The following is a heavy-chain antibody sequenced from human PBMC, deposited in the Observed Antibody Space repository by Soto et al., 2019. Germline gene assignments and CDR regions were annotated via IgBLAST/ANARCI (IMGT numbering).Heavy chain of an antibody. J-gene: IGHJ4*02. CDR3: ARHIAVSGTRGFDF. CDR1: GGSVSSNW. D-gene: IGHD6-19*01. Sequence: QVHLQESGPGLIEPSGTLSLTCAVSGGSVSSNWWSWVCLPPGKGLEWIGEFYHSGSTNYNPSLINRVTMSMDKSQNHRSLNLNTVTAADTAVYYCARHIAVSGTRGFDFWGRGTLVTVSS. V-gene: IGHV4-4*02. CDR2: FYHSGST.